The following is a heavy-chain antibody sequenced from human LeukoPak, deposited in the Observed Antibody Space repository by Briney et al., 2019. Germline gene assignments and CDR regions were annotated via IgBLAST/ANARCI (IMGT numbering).Heavy chain of an antibody. V-gene: IGHV1-18*01. D-gene: IGHD3-10*01. J-gene: IGHJ5*02. CDR1: GYIFTSYG. Sequence: RASVKVSCKASGYIFTSYGISWVRQAPGQGLEWMGWISAYNGNTNYAQKLQDRVAMTTDTSTSTAYMELRSLRSDDTAVYYCARSPVYGNWFDPWGQGTLVTVSS. CDR3: ARSPVYGNWFDP. CDR2: ISAYNGNT.